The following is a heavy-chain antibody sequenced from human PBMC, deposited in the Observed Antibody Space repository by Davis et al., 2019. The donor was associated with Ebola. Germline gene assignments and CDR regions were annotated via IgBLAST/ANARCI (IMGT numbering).Heavy chain of an antibody. D-gene: IGHD3-3*01. Sequence: GESLKISCADSVITFSSYAMTWVRQAPGKGLEWVSAISGSGGSTYYADSVKGRFTISRDNSKKTMYLQMNSLRAEDTAVYYCARSGLSFGVVKYQYGMDVWGQGTTVTVSS. CDR2: ISGSGGST. CDR3: ARSGLSFGVVKYQYGMDV. V-gene: IGHV3-23*01. CDR1: VITFSSYA. J-gene: IGHJ6*02.